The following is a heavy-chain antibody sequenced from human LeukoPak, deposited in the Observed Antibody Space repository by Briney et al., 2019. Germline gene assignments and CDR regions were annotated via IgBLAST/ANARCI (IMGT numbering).Heavy chain of an antibody. J-gene: IGHJ4*02. CDR2: IDHTGST. D-gene: IGHD3-3*01. CDR1: CGSFNNYY. CDR3: SRGRNFCSPFYVY. Sequence: TTSETLSLTCAVYCGSFNNYYGSWIRQAPGKGLEWIGEIDHTGSTNYNPSLRSRVTISIDTSKTQFSLKLTSVSAADTAVYYCSRGRNFCSPFYVYWGQGTLVTVSS. V-gene: IGHV4-34*01.